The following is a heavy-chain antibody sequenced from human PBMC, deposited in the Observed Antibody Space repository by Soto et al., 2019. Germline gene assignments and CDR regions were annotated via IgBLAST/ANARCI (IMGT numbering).Heavy chain of an antibody. V-gene: IGHV3-30-3*01. D-gene: IGHD2-2*01. J-gene: IGHJ4*02. Sequence: GGSLRLSCAASGFIFSSYAMHWVHQAPGKGLEWVALISYDGSNKYYADSVKGRFTISRDNSKNMLYLQMNSLRTEDTSVYYCGRCSSTSCHLGADYWGQGTLVTVSS. CDR2: ISYDGSNK. CDR3: GRCSSTSCHLGADY. CDR1: GFIFSSYA.